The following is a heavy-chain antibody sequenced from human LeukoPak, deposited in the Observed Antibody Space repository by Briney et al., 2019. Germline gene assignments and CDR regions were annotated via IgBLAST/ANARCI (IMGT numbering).Heavy chain of an antibody. D-gene: IGHD2-2*01. V-gene: IGHV3-66*02. CDR1: GFTVSSNY. Sequence: PGGSLRLSCAAPGFTVSSNYMSWVRQAPGKGLEWVSVIYSGGTTYYADSVKGRFTISRDNSKNTVYLQMNSLRAEDTAVYFCARDQTSTAQRGFDYWGQGTLVTVSS. J-gene: IGHJ4*02. CDR3: ARDQTSTAQRGFDY. CDR2: IYSGGTT.